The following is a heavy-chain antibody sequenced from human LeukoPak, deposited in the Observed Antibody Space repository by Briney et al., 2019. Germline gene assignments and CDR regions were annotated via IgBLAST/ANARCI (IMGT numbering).Heavy chain of an antibody. CDR3: ARYSSGYF. D-gene: IGHD6-19*01. CDR2: INPNSGGT. J-gene: IGHJ4*02. Sequence: ASVKVSCKASGYTFTGSYMHWVRQAPGQGLEWMGWINPNSGGTYYSQKFQDRVTMTRDTSISTAYMELSRLRSDDTAVYYCARYSSGYFWGQGTLVTVSS. V-gene: IGHV1-2*02. CDR1: GYTFTGSY.